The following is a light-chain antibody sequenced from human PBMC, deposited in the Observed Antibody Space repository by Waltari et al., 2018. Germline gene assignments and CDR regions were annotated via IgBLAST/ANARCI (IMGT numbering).Light chain of an antibody. CDR1: SSDVGDYNI. V-gene: IGLV2-14*01. CDR2: DVS. CDR3: SSYTSSTTGI. J-gene: IGLJ2*01. Sequence: QSALTQPASVSGSPGQSHTISCTGTSSDVGDYNIISWYQQRPGKAPELLVYDVSHRPSGVSTRFSGSKSGNTAALTISGLQAEDEADYYCSSYTSSTTGIFGGGTKLTVL.